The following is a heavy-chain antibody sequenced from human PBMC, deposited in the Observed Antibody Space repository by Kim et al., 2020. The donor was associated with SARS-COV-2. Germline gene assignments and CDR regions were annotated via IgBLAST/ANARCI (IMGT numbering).Heavy chain of an antibody. D-gene: IGHD5-18*01. J-gene: IGHJ4*02. V-gene: IGHV4-30-2*01. CDR1: GGSISSGGYS. Sequence: SETLSLTCAVSGGSISSGGYSWSWIRQPPGKGLEWIGYIYHSGSTYYNPSLKSRVTISVDRSKNQFSLKLSSVTAADTAVYYCARVELYGYLFDYWGQGTLVTVSS. CDR2: IYHSGST. CDR3: ARVELYGYLFDY.